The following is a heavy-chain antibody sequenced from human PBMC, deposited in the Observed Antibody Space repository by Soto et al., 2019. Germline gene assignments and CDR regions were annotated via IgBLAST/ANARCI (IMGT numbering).Heavy chain of an antibody. CDR2: IIPIFGTA. V-gene: IGHV1-69*13. Sequence: SVKVSGKASGGTFSSYAISWVRQAPGQGLEWMGGIIPIFGTANYAQKFQGRVTITADESTSTAYMELSSLRSEDTAVYYCARDGSPYCGGDCYSTPSPYFQHWGQGTLVTVSS. D-gene: IGHD2-21*02. CDR1: GGTFSSYA. J-gene: IGHJ1*01. CDR3: ARDGSPYCGGDCYSTPSPYFQH.